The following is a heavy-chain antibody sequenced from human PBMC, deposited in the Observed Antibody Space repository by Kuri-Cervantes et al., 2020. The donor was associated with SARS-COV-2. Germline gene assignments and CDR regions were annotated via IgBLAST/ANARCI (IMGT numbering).Heavy chain of an antibody. CDR1: GGSVSSSSYY. D-gene: IGHD3-22*01. CDR2: IYYTGSA. J-gene: IGHJ4*02. CDR3: ACLSSGYNDVFDF. V-gene: IGHV4-39*01. Sequence: CTVSGGSVSSSSYYWGWIRQPPGKGLEWIGSIYYTGSAYYNSSLKSRVTISVDTSKNQFSLKLSSVTAADTAVYYCACLSSGYNDVFDFWGQGMLVTVSS.